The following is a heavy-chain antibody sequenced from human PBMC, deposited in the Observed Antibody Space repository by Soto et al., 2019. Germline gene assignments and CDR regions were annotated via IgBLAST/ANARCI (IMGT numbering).Heavy chain of an antibody. CDR3: ARVPVVTGDDY. CDR2: INPSGGST. V-gene: IGHV1-46*01. D-gene: IGHD7-27*01. J-gene: IGHJ4*02. Sequence: TSVKVSCKASGYTFTSYYMHWVRQAPGQGLEWMGIINPSGGSTSYAQKFQGRVTMTRDTSTSTVYMELSSLRSEDTAVYYCARVPVVTGDDYWGQGTLVTVSS. CDR1: GYTFTSYY.